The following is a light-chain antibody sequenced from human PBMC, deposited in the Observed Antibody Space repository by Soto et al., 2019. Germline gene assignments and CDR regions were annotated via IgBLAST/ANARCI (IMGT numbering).Light chain of an antibody. CDR2: DAS. V-gene: IGKV1D-12*01. CDR1: QSISSW. J-gene: IGKJ5*01. CDR3: QQANSFPIT. Sequence: GYRVTINCRASQSISSWLAWYQQKKGEAPKLLIYDASSLQSGVPPRFSGRGSWTDFTLTISSLQPEDVATDFCQQANSFPITFGQGTRLEIK.